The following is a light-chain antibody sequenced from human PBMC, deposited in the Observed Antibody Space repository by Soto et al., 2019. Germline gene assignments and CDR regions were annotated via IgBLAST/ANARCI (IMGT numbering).Light chain of an antibody. CDR1: SSDVGTYNF. CDR3: CSYVGSYTSYV. V-gene: IGLV2-11*01. J-gene: IGLJ1*01. Sequence: QSALTQPRSVSGSPGQSVTISCTGTSSDVGTYNFVSWYQHHPGKAPKFMIYDVTKRPSGVPDRFSGSKSGNTASLTISGLQAEDEADYYCCSYVGSYTSYVFGTGTKLTVL. CDR2: DVT.